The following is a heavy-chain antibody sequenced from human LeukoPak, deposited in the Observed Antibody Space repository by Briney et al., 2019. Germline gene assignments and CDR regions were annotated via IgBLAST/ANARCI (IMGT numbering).Heavy chain of an antibody. J-gene: IGHJ6*04. V-gene: IGHV2-70*01. D-gene: IGHD3-16*02. CDR1: GFSLSTSGMC. CDR3: ARSNVWGSYRSNCMDV. Sequence: SGPTLVKPTQTLTLTCTFSGFSLSTSGMCVSWIRQPPGKALEWLALIDWDDDKYYSTSLKTRLTISKDTSKNQVVLTMTNMDPVDTATYYCARSNVWGSYRSNCMDVWGKGTTVTVSS. CDR2: IDWDDDK.